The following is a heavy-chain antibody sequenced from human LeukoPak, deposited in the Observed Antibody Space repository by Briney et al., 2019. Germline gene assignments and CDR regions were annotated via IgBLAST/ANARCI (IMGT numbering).Heavy chain of an antibody. J-gene: IGHJ4*02. V-gene: IGHV3-30*02. CDR1: GFSFNKYG. CDR2: IRYDGSDK. Sequence: PGGSLRLSCATSGFSFNKYGMHCVRQAPGKGLEWVAYIRYDGSDKHYGDSVKGRFTISRDDSKNTLYLQMSSLRAEDTAVYYCAKDWDYNFWSNYDHWGQGILVTVSS. D-gene: IGHD3-3*01. CDR3: AKDWDYNFWSNYDH.